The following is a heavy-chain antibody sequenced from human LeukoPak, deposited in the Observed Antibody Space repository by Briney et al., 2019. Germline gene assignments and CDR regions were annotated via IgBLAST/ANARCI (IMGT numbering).Heavy chain of an antibody. CDR2: INSSSSTI. CDR3: GRVQRGYCSSTSCYYFDF. D-gene: IGHD2-2*01. Sequence: GGSLRLSCAASGFTFSTYSMNWVRQAPGKGLEWVSSINSSSSTIYYADSMKGRFTITKDNAKNSLYLQMRSLRAEDTGVYYCGRVQRGYCSSTSCYYFDFWGQGTLVTVSS. V-gene: IGHV3-21*01. J-gene: IGHJ4*02. CDR1: GFTFSTYS.